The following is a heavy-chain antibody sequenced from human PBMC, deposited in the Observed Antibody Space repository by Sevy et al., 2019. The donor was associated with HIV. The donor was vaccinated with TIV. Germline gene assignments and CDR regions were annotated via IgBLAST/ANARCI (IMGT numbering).Heavy chain of an antibody. V-gene: IGHV3-23*01. CDR2: FCLGGSTI. J-gene: IGHJ4*02. Sequence: GGSLRLSCAASGFTFSIYTMSWVRQAPGKGLEWVSTFCLGGSTIHYADSVKGRFTISRDNSKNTLYLQMNSLRADDTAVYYCAGEGCTVPHDYWGQGTLVTVSS. CDR3: AGEGCTVPHDY. CDR1: GFTFSIYT. D-gene: IGHD2-8*02.